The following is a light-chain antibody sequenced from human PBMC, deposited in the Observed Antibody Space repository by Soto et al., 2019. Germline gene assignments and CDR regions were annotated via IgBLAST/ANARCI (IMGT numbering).Light chain of an antibody. Sequence: SSELTQPPSVSVSPGQTASITCSGDTLGDKYACWYQQKPGQSPVLVIYQDSKRPSGIPERFSGSNSGNTATLTISGTQAMDEADYYCQAWDSSTASVVFGGGTKLTVL. CDR2: QDS. CDR3: QAWDSSTASVV. J-gene: IGLJ2*01. V-gene: IGLV3-1*01. CDR1: TLGDKY.